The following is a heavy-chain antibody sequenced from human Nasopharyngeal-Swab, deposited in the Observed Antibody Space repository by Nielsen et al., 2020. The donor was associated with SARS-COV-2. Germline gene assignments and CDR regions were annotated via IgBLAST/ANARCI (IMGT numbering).Heavy chain of an antibody. CDR1: GYTFTSYY. V-gene: IGHV1-2*02. Sequence: ASVKVSCKASGYTFTSYYMHCVRQAPGQGLEWMGWTNPNSGGTNYAQKFQGRVTMTRDTSISTAYMELSRLRSDDTAVYYCARDYYDSSGYYWGHHDAFDIWGQGTMVTVSS. D-gene: IGHD3-22*01. CDR3: ARDYYDSSGYYWGHHDAFDI. CDR2: TNPNSGGT. J-gene: IGHJ3*02.